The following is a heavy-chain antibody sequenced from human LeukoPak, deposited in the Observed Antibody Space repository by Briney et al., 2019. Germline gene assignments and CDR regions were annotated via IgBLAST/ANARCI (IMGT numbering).Heavy chain of an antibody. CDR1: GFTFSSYT. Sequence: GGSLRLSCAASGFTFSSYTMSWVRQAPGKGLEWVSTITTSDGNTYYADSVKGRFTVSRDNSKNTLYLQMNSLRVEDTAVYFCAARKVRGVWFYLDYWGQGTLVTVSS. CDR3: AARKVRGVWFYLDY. J-gene: IGHJ4*02. CDR2: ITTSDGNT. D-gene: IGHD3-10*01. V-gene: IGHV3-23*01.